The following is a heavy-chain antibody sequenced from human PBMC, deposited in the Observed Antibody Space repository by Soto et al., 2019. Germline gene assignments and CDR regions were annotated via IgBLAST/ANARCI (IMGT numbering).Heavy chain of an antibody. J-gene: IGHJ5*02. Sequence: SVKVSCKASGGTFSSYASSWVRQAPGQGLEWMGGIIPIYGTANYAQKFQGRVTITADESTSTAYMELSSLRSEDTAVYYCASAITMINWFDPWGQGTLVTVSS. CDR2: IIPIYGTA. CDR1: GGTFSSYA. CDR3: ASAITMINWFDP. V-gene: IGHV1-69*13. D-gene: IGHD3-22*01.